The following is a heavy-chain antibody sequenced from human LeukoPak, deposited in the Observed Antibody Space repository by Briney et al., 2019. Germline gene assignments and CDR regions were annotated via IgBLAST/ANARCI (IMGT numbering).Heavy chain of an antibody. CDR1: GFTFSSYG. CDR2: IRYDGSNK. CDR3: AKERITMVRGVREFDP. J-gene: IGHJ5*02. V-gene: IGHV3-30*02. Sequence: GGSLRLSCAASGFTFSSYGMHWVRQAPGKGLGWVAFIRYDGSNKYYADSVKGRFTISRDNSKNTLYLRMNSLRAEDTAVYYCAKERITMVRGVREFDPWGQGTLVTVSS. D-gene: IGHD3-10*01.